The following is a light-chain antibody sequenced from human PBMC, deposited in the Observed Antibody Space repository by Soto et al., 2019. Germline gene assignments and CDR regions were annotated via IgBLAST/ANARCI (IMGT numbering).Light chain of an antibody. J-gene: IGLJ1*01. V-gene: IGLV2-14*03. CDR3: SSYTTSNTRQIV. Sequence: QSVLTQPASVSGSPVQSITISCTGTSSDVGGYNYVSWYQHHPGKAPKLMIFDVSNRPSGVSNRFSGSKSGNTASLTISGLQPEDKADYYCSSYTTSNTRQIVFGTGTKVTVL. CDR2: DVS. CDR1: SSDVGGYNY.